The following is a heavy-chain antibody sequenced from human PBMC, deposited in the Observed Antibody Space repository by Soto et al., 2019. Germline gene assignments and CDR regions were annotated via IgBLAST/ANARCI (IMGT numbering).Heavy chain of an antibody. V-gene: IGHV1-18*04. Sequence: VASVKVSCKASGYTFTSYGISWVRQSPGQGLEWMEWISAYNGNTNYAQKLQGRVTMTTDTSTSTAYMELRSLRSDDTAVYYCARGVGSSWYGWFDPWGQGTLVTVSS. CDR1: GYTFTSYG. J-gene: IGHJ5*02. CDR2: ISAYNGNT. D-gene: IGHD6-13*01. CDR3: ARGVGSSWYGWFDP.